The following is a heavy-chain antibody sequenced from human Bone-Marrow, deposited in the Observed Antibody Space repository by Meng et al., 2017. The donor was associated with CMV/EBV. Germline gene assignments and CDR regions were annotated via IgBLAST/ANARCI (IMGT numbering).Heavy chain of an antibody. J-gene: IGHJ4*02. CDR1: GFTFSSYG. D-gene: IGHD6-13*01. V-gene: IGHV3-30*02. CDR3: AKGGQDSSSWYGSAGPPFCDY. Sequence: GESLKISCAASGFTFSSYGMHWVRQAPGKGLEWVAFIRYDGSNKYYAGSVKGRFTISRDNSKNTLYLQMNSLRAEDTAVYYCAKGGQDSSSWYGSAGPPFCDYWGQGTLVTVSS. CDR2: IRYDGSNK.